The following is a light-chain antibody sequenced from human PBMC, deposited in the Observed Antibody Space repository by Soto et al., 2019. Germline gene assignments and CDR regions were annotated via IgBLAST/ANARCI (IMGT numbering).Light chain of an antibody. V-gene: IGKV3-15*01. CDR3: QQYNNWPWT. CDR1: QPLNNN. CDR2: GTS. Sequence: EIVMTQSPATLSVSPGDRATLSCRAGQPLNNNVAWYQHKPGQAPRLLIYGTSTRATGISARFSGGGSGTDFTLTISSLQSEDFAVYYCQQYNNWPWTFGQGTKVDIK. J-gene: IGKJ1*01.